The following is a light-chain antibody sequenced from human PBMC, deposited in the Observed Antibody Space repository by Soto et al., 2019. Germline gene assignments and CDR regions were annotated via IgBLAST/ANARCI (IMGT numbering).Light chain of an antibody. CDR3: QRYNTAPFT. Sequence: DIQMTQSPSALSASVGDRVTITCRASQDIDNSLAWYQQKPGEVPNLLIYAASTLQSGVPSRFSGSGSRTGFNLTISSLQPEDLATYYCQRYNTAPFTFGPGTKVHIK. V-gene: IGKV1-27*01. CDR1: QDIDNS. J-gene: IGKJ3*01. CDR2: AAS.